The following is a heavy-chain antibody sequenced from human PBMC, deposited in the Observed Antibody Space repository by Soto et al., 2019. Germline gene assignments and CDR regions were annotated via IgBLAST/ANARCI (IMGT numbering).Heavy chain of an antibody. CDR3: ARVFFRLFAFDV. CDR2: ISAYNGNT. Sequence: QVQLVQSGGEVKKPGASVKVSCKASGYTFSSYGISWVRQAPGQGLEWMGWISAYNGNTNYAQKIQGRVTMTTDTSTRTAYMELRSLTSDDTAVYYCARVFFRLFAFDVWGQGTMVTVSS. CDR1: GYTFSSYG. V-gene: IGHV1-18*01. J-gene: IGHJ3*01. D-gene: IGHD3-22*01.